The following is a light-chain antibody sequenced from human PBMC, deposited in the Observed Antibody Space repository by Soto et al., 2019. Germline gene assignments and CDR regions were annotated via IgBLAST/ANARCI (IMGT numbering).Light chain of an antibody. CDR3: QSYDSANQGVV. J-gene: IGLJ2*01. V-gene: IGLV6-57*02. Sequence: NFMLTQPHSVSGSPGKTVTISCTASSGSIASNYVQWYQQRPGSAPTTVIYEDNQRPSGIPDRFSGSIDRSSNSASLTISGLKTEDEADYYCQSYDSANQGVVFGGGTKLTVL. CDR1: SGSIASNY. CDR2: EDN.